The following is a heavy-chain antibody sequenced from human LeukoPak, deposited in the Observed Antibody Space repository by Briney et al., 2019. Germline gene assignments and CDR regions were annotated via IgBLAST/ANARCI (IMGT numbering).Heavy chain of an antibody. CDR3: AKGLAGGIRFCYDD. Sequence: PGGSLRLSCAASGFTFNNYALSWVRQAPGKGLQWVSTISVGADSTYYLDSVKGRFTISRDNSKNTLYLQMDSLRAEDTAVYYCAKGLAGGIRFCYDDWGQGTLVTVSS. CDR2: ISVGADST. D-gene: IGHD2-21*01. V-gene: IGHV3-23*01. CDR1: GFTFNNYA. J-gene: IGHJ4*02.